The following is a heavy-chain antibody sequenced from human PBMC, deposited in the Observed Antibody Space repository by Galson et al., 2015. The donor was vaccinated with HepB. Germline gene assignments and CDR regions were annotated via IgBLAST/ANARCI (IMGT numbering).Heavy chain of an antibody. CDR1: GFSFSSYV. J-gene: IGHJ4*01. D-gene: IGHD5-24*01. Sequence: SLRLSCAASGFSFSSYVMHWVRRAPGKALDWVAVISSDGTNKHYADSVKGRFTISRDNSRNTAYLQMNSLRPDDTALYYCATEGHQRDDYNDLMDYWGHGTLVTVSS. V-gene: IGHV3-30-3*01. CDR2: ISSDGTNK. CDR3: ATEGHQRDDYNDLMDY.